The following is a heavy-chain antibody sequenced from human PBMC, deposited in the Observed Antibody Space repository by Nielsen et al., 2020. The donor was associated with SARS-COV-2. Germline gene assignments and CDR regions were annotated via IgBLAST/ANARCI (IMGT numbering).Heavy chain of an antibody. V-gene: IGHV3-7*01. CDR1: GFTFSSYW. CDR3: ARCAYYYDSSGYPHPTLFDY. D-gene: IGHD3-22*01. Sequence: GGSLRLSCAASGFTFSSYWMNWVRQAPGKGLEWVANIKQDGSEKYCGDSVKGRFIISRDNAKNSLYLQMNSLGAEDTAVYYCARCAYYYDSSGYPHPTLFDYWGQGTLVTVSS. J-gene: IGHJ4*02. CDR2: IKQDGSEK.